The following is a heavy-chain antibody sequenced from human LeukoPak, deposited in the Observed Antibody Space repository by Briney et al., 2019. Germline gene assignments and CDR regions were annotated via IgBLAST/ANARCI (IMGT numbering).Heavy chain of an antibody. V-gene: IGHV4-39*01. CDR3: ARRCTGWELPCIPGAFDI. CDR2: IYYSGST. Sequence: SETLSLTCTVSGGSISSSSYYWGWIRQPPGKGLEWIGSIYYSGSTYYNPSLKSRVTISVDTSKNQFSLKLSSVTAADTAVYYCARRCTGWELPCIPGAFDIWGQGTMVTVSS. J-gene: IGHJ3*02. D-gene: IGHD1-26*01. CDR1: GGSISSSSYY.